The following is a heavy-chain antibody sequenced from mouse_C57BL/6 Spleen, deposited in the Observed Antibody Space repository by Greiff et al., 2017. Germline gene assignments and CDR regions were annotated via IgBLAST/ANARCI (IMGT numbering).Heavy chain of an antibody. CDR3: AREGKTYFDY. CDR2: INPNNGGT. Sequence: EVQLVESGPELVKPGASVKMSCKASGYTFTDYNMHWVKQSHGKSLEWIGYINPNNGGTSYNQKFKGKATLTVNKSSSTAYMELRSLTSEDSAVYYCAREGKTYFDYWGQGTTLTVSS. J-gene: IGHJ2*01. CDR1: GYTFTDYN. V-gene: IGHV1-22*01.